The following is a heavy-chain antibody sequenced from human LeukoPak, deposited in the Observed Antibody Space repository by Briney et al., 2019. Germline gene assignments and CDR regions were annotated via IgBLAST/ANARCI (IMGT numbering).Heavy chain of an antibody. CDR3: ARDPVSVGGWGGDY. D-gene: IGHD3-10*01. CDR1: GFTFSSYW. J-gene: IGHJ4*02. CDR2: IKQDGSEK. V-gene: IGHV3-7*01. Sequence: GGSLRLSCAASGFTFSSYWMSWVRQAPGKGLEWVANIKQDGSEKYYVDSVKGRFTISRDNAKNSLYLQMNSLRAEDTAVYYCARDPVSVGGWGGDYWGQGTLVTVSS.